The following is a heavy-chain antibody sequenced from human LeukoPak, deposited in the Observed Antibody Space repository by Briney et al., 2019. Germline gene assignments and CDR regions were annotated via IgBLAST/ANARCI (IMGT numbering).Heavy chain of an antibody. Sequence: GESLKISCKGSGYSFTSYWIGWVRQMPGKGLEWMGIIYPGDSDIRYSPSFQGQVTISADKSISTAYLQWSSLKASDTAMYYCARPFYDSSGYVGGFDYWGQGTLVTVSS. CDR2: IYPGDSDI. CDR3: ARPFYDSSGYVGGFDY. J-gene: IGHJ4*02. D-gene: IGHD3-22*01. CDR1: GYSFTSYW. V-gene: IGHV5-51*01.